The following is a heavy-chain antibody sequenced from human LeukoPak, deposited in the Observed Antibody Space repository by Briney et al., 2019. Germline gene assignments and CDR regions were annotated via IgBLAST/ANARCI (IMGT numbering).Heavy chain of an antibody. Sequence: GGSLRLSCVASGFSFSGYGMNWVRQAPGKGLEWVSFIGSSDSHIYNADLVKGRFTISRDNAKSSLYLQMDSLTAEDTAVYYCARRPAPGQSEFDYWGQGTLVTVSS. CDR2: IGSSDSHI. CDR1: GFSFSGYG. CDR3: ARRPAPGQSEFDY. J-gene: IGHJ4*02. D-gene: IGHD6-13*01. V-gene: IGHV3-21*01.